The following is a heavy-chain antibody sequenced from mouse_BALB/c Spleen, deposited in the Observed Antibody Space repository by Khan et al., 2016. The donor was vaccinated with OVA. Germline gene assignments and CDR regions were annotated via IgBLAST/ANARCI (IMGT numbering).Heavy chain of an antibody. CDR1: GYTFISYY. CDR2: IYPGDGRT. D-gene: IGHD1-1*01. V-gene: IGHV1S56*01. Sequence: QVQLQQPGPELVKPGASVKMSCKASGYTFISYYIHWVKQRPGQGLEWIGWIYPGDGRTKNNEKFKDKITLTADKSSSTAYMMLSSLTSADSAIYFCAISYYGSYWYFDVWGAGTTVTVSS. CDR3: AISYYGSYWYFDV. J-gene: IGHJ1*01.